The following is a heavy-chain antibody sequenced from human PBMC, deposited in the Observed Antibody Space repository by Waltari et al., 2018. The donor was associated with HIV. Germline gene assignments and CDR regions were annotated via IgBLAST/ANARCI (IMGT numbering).Heavy chain of an antibody. CDR1: GYSLTNGYY. CDR2: TYYVGPT. J-gene: IGHJ4*02. CDR3: ARKIPEGHAFDS. V-gene: IGHV4-38-2*01. D-gene: IGHD2-2*01. Sequence: QVQLQESGPGPVKPSETLSLTCGVSGYSLTNGYYWGWIRQPPGKGLEGIGSTYYVGPTYYTPALKSRVTISVDTSKNQFSLKVTSVTAADTAVYYCARKIPEGHAFDSWGQGTLVTVSS.